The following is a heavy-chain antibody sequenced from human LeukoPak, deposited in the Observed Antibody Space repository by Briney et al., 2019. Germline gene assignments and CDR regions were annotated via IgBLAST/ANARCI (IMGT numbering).Heavy chain of an antibody. V-gene: IGHV6-1*01. Sequence: SQTLSLTCAISGDSVSSNSAAWDWIRQSPSRGLEWLGRTYYRSKWYTYYAASVKSRIAINRDTSKNQFSLQLNSVTPEDTAVYYCARSTGPIDYWGQGTLVTVSS. D-gene: IGHD1-1*01. J-gene: IGHJ4*02. CDR2: TYYRSKWYT. CDR1: GDSVSSNSAA. CDR3: ARSTGPIDY.